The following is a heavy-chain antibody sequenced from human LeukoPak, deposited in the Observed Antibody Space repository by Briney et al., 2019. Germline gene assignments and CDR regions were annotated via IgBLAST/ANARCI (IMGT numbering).Heavy chain of an antibody. V-gene: IGHV3-33*08. D-gene: IGHD2-15*01. CDR1: GFTFSTYW. Sequence: GGSLRLSCAASGFTFSTYWMHWVRQAPGKGLEWVAVIWYDGSNKYYADSVKGRFTISRDNSKNTLYLQMNSLRAEDTAVYYCARDEDRKSFDYWGQGTLVTVSS. CDR3: ARDEDRKSFDY. CDR2: IWYDGSNK. J-gene: IGHJ4*02.